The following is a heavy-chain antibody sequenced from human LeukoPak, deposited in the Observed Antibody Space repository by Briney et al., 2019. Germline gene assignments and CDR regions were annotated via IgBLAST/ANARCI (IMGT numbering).Heavy chain of an antibody. Sequence: PGGSLRLSCAASGFTFSSYEMNWVRQAPGKGLEWVSYISSSGSTIYYADSVKGRFTISRDNAKNSLYLQMNSLRAEDTAVYYCAKDLLRFLEWPEGMDVWGQGTTVTVSS. V-gene: IGHV3-48*03. J-gene: IGHJ6*02. CDR3: AKDLLRFLEWPEGMDV. CDR2: ISSSGSTI. D-gene: IGHD3-3*01. CDR1: GFTFSSYE.